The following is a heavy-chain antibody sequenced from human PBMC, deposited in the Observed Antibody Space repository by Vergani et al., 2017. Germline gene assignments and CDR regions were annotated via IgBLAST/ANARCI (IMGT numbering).Heavy chain of an antibody. D-gene: IGHD3-22*01. CDR3: AGPQGTSAYYYGGFDY. CDR2: ISSDGGST. Sequence: EVQLVESGGGLVQPGGSLRLSCAASGFTFSDFSMSWVRQAPGKGLEWVSTISSDGGSTYYADSVKGRFTIPRDNSKNTLSLQMNSLTAEDTAIYYCAGPQGTSAYYYGGFDYWGQGILVTVSS. V-gene: IGHV3-23*04. J-gene: IGHJ4*02. CDR1: GFTFSDFS.